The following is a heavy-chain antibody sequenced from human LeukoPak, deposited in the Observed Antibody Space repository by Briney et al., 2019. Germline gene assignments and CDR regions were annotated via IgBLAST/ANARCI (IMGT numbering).Heavy chain of an antibody. CDR2: ISWNSGSI. D-gene: IGHD4-23*01. CDR3: ARSIGLPGGGVDV. V-gene: IGHV3-9*01. J-gene: IGHJ6*04. Sequence: GGSLTLPCAASGFTFSIYAMHCVRQSPGRGLEGLSGISWNSGSIGYADSETGRFTISRDKAKTTLFLQMNNLRAEDTAVYYCARSIGLPGGGVDVWGKGTTVTVSS. CDR1: GFTFSIYA.